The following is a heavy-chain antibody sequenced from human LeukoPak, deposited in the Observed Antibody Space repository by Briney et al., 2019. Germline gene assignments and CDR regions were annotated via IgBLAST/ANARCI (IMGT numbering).Heavy chain of an antibody. V-gene: IGHV3-30*18. D-gene: IGHD2-2*01. CDR3: AKEGVFQGSQYLANWFDP. Sequence: GRSLRLSCAASGFTFSSYGMHWVRQAPGKGLEWVAVISYDGSNKYYADSVKGRFTISRDNSKNTLYLQMNSLRAEDTAVYYCAKEGVFQGSQYLANWFDPWGQGTLVTVSS. J-gene: IGHJ5*02. CDR1: GFTFSSYG. CDR2: ISYDGSNK.